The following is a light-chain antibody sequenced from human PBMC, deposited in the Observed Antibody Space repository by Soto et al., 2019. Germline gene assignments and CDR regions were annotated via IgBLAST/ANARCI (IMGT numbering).Light chain of an antibody. CDR3: QPYDSNLSGVV. CDR2: ANI. CDR1: TSNIGAGYD. Sequence: QSVLTQPPSVSGAPGQRVTISCTGSTSNIGAGYDVHWYQQLPGTAPKLLIYANINRPSGVPDRFSASKSDTSASLAITGLQAGDEADYYCQPYDSNLSGVVFGGGTKVTVL. V-gene: IGLV1-40*01. J-gene: IGLJ2*01.